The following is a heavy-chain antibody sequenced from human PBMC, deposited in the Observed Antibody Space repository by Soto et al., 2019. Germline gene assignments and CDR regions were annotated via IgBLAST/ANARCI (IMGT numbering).Heavy chain of an antibody. D-gene: IGHD3-3*01. V-gene: IGHV4-59*01. CDR2: IYYSGST. Sequence: SETLSLTCTVSGGSISSYYLSWIRQPPGKGLEWIGYIYYSGSTNYNPSLKSRVTISVDTSKNQFSLKLSSVTAADTAVYYCARDRRFEDFWSVLRAFDIWGQGTMVTVSS. J-gene: IGHJ3*02. CDR1: GGSISSYY. CDR3: ARDRRFEDFWSVLRAFDI.